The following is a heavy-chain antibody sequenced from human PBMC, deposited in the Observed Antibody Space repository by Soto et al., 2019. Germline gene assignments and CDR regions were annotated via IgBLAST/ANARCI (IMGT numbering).Heavy chain of an antibody. CDR2: IWYDGSNK. CDR1: GFTFSSYG. J-gene: IGHJ6*02. CDR3: ARDSYGSGSPYYYYYGMDV. D-gene: IGHD3-10*01. V-gene: IGHV3-33*01. Sequence: ESGGGVVQPGRSLRLSCAASGFTFSSYGMHWVRQAPGKGLEWVAVIWYDGSNKYYADSVKGRFTISRDNSKNTLYLQMNSLRAEDTAVYYCARDSYGSGSPYYYYYGMDVWGQGTTVTVSS.